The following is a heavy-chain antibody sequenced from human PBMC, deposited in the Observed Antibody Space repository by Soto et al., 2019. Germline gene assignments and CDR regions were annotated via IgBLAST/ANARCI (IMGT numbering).Heavy chain of an antibody. CDR1: GGSINRNDYY. CDR3: ARWAAGCSGGSCYGYFDY. D-gene: IGHD2-15*01. CDR2: IYYGGST. J-gene: IGHJ4*02. Sequence: SETLSLTCSVSGGSINRNDYYWGWIRQPPGKGLEWIGTIYYGGSTYYNTSLKSRVTISVDTSKNQFSLKLSSVTAADTAVYYFARWAAGCSGGSCYGYFDYWGQGTLVTVSS. V-gene: IGHV4-39*07.